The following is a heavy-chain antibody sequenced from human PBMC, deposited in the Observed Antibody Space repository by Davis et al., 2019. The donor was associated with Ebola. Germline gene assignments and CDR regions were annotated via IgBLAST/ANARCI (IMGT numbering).Heavy chain of an antibody. Sequence: GGSLRLSCAASGFTFSDYYMNWIRQAPGKGLEWVSDISNSGSTIFYVDSVKGRFTISRDNAKNSLYLQLNSLRAEDTAVYYCARAAYCSGGSCHFYGMDVWGKGTTVTVSS. CDR1: GFTFSDYY. CDR3: ARAAYCSGGSCHFYGMDV. CDR2: ISNSGSTI. V-gene: IGHV3-11*01. J-gene: IGHJ6*04. D-gene: IGHD2-15*01.